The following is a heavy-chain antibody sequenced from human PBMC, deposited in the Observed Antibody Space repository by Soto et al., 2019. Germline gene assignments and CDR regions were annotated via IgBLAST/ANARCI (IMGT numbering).Heavy chain of an antibody. CDR2: ISGSGGRT. CDR1: GFTFSSNA. CDR3: AKGIPFIRYFQH. J-gene: IGHJ1*01. Sequence: EVQLLESGGGLVQPGGSLRLSCAASGFTFSSNAMSWVRQAPGKGLEWVSAISGSGGRTYYADSVKGRFTISRDNSKNTLYPQMNSLRAEDTAVYYWAKGIPFIRYFQHWGQGTLVTVSS. V-gene: IGHV3-23*01. D-gene: IGHD2-2*02.